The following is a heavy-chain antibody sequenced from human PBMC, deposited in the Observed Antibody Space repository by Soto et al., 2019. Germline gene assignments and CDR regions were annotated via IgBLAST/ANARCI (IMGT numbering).Heavy chain of an antibody. V-gene: IGHV1-69*13. J-gene: IGHJ4*02. CDR2: IIPMFGKA. CDR1: GGPISRYA. D-gene: IGHD3-22*01. Sequence: ASVKGSCKASGGPISRYAINCGRHAPGRGLEWMGAIIPMFGKANYAQKFQGRVTITADESTSTGYMELRSLISEDTAVYYCARDGTLYDSSGYYYLYWGQGTLVTVSS. CDR3: ARDGTLYDSSGYYYLY.